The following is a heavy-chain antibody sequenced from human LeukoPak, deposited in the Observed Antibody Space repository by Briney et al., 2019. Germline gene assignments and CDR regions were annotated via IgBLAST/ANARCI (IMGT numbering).Heavy chain of an antibody. J-gene: IGHJ4*02. D-gene: IGHD3-10*01. CDR3: AKDLDYYGSGSTPDY. CDR2: IYSGGST. V-gene: IGHV3-66*01. CDR1: GFTVSSNY. Sequence: GGSLRLSCAASGFTVSSNYMSWVRQAPGKGLEWVSVIYSGGSTYYADSVKGRFTISRDNSKNTLYLQMNSLRAEDTAVYYCAKDLDYYGSGSTPDYWGQGTLVTVSS.